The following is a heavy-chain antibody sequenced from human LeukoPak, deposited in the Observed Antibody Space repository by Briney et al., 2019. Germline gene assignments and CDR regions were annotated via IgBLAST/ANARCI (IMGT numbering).Heavy chain of an antibody. CDR2: INHSGST. Sequence: SETLSLTCAVSGGSISSGGYSWSWIRQPPGKGLEWIGEINHSGSTNYNPSLKSRVTISVDTSKNQFSLKLSSVTAADTAVYYCARPRRTSSGYLLDYWGQGTLVTVSS. CDR3: ARPRRTSSGYLLDY. CDR1: GGSISSGGYS. D-gene: IGHD3-22*01. V-gene: IGHV4-30-2*01. J-gene: IGHJ4*02.